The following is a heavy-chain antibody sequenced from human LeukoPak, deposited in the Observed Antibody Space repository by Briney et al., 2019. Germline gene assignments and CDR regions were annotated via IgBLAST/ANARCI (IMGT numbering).Heavy chain of an antibody. CDR3: ARDDYGSGSPDAFDI. CDR1: GFTFSTYW. V-gene: IGHV3-7*01. J-gene: IGHJ3*02. Sequence: GGSLRLSCAASGFTFSTYWMSWVRQAPGKGLERVANIKQDGSEKYYVDSVKGRFTISRDNAKKSLSLQMNSLRAEDTAVYFCARDDYGSGSPDAFDIWGQGTMVTVSS. CDR2: IKQDGSEK. D-gene: IGHD3-10*01.